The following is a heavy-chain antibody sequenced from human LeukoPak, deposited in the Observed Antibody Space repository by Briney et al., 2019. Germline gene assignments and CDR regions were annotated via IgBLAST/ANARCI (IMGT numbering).Heavy chain of an antibody. CDR3: ASRASTGTSTWDY. CDR1: GGSISSSSYY. D-gene: IGHD1-1*01. CDR2: IYYSGST. J-gene: IGHJ4*02. Sequence: SETLSLTCTVSGGSISSSSYYWGWIRQPPGKGLEGIGSIYYSGSTYYNPSLKSRVTISVDTSKNQFSLKLSSVTAADSAVYYCASRASTGTSTWDYWGQGTLVTVSS. V-gene: IGHV4-39*07.